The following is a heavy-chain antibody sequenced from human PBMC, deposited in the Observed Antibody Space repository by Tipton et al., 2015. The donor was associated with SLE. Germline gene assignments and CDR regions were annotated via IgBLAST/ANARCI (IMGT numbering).Heavy chain of an antibody. CDR2: IYHSGST. D-gene: IGHD6-13*01. CDR1: GYSISSGYY. J-gene: IGHJ4*02. CDR3: ARVQQLVLDY. V-gene: IGHV4-38-2*01. Sequence: TLSLTCAVSGYSISSGYYWGWIRQPPGKGLEWIGSIYHSGSTYYNPSLKSRVTISVDTSKNQFSLKLSAVTAADTAVYYCARVQQLVLDYWGQGTLVTVSS.